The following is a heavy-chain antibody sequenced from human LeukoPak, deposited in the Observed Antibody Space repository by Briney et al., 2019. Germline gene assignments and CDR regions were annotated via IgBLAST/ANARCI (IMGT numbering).Heavy chain of an antibody. D-gene: IGHD2-15*01. V-gene: IGHV1-8*02. Sequence: ASVKVSCKASGYTFTSYGLSWVRQATGQGLEWTGWVNPNSGHTGYAQKFQGRVAMTRNTSISTAYMELSSLRSEDTAVYYCARGAPGSYCSGGSCPYFDYWGQGTLVSVSS. CDR1: GYTFTSYG. CDR2: VNPNSGHT. CDR3: ARGAPGSYCSGGSCPYFDY. J-gene: IGHJ4*02.